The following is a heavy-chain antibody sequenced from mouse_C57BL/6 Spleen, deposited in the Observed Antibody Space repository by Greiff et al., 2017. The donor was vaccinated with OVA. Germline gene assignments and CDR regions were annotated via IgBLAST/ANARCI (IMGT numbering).Heavy chain of an antibody. V-gene: IGHV1-39*01. CDR1: GYSFTDYY. J-gene: IGHJ2*01. CDR3: TGDGSSYLDD. D-gene: IGHD1-1*01. CDR2: INPTYGNT. Sequence: VQLQQSGPELVKPGASVKLSCKASGYSFTDYYMNWVKQSPGKSLEWIGVINPTYGNTSYNQKFKGKATLTVDQSSSTAYMQLNSLTSEDSAVYYCTGDGSSYLDDWGQGTTLTVAS.